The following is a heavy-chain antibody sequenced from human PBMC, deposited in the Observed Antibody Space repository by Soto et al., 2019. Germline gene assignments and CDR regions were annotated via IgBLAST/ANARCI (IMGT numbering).Heavy chain of an antibody. CDR1: GGSISTYY. J-gene: IGHJ5*02. Sequence: SETLSLTCTVSGGSISTYYWSWIRQPPGKGLEWIGYIYYSGSTNYNPSLKSRVTISVDTSKNQFSLKLSSVTAADTAVYYCARARPHIVVVVAARHNWFDPWGQGTLVTVSS. CDR3: ARARPHIVVVVAARHNWFDP. D-gene: IGHD2-15*01. V-gene: IGHV4-59*12. CDR2: IYYSGST.